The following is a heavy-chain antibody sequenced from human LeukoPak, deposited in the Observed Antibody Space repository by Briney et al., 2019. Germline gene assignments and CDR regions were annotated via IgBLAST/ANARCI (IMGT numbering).Heavy chain of an antibody. CDR1: GFTFSNYW. Sequence: GGSLRLSCAASGFTFSNYWMSWVRQAPGMGLEWVANIHQDGSERYYVDSVKGRFTISRDNAKNSLYLQMNSLRAEDTAVYYCERDKVVGATHFDYWGQGTLVTVSS. CDR2: IHQDGSER. CDR3: ERDKVVGATHFDY. J-gene: IGHJ4*02. V-gene: IGHV3-7*01. D-gene: IGHD1-26*01.